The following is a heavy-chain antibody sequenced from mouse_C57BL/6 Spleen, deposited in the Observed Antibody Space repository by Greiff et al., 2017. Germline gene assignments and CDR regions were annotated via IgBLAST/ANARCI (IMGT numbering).Heavy chain of an antibody. D-gene: IGHD2-3*01. J-gene: IGHJ1*03. CDR3: ARPGGYYVGYFDV. Sequence: EVMLVESGGGLVKPGGSLKLSCAASGFTFSDYGMHWVRQAPEKGLEWVAYISSGSSTIYYADTVKGRFTISRDNAKNTLFLQMTSLRSEDTAMYYCARPGGYYVGYFDVWGTGTTVTVSS. V-gene: IGHV5-17*01. CDR2: ISSGSSTI. CDR1: GFTFSDYG.